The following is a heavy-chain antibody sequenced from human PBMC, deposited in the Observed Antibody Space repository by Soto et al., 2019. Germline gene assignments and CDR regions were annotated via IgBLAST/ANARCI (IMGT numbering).Heavy chain of an antibody. CDR1: GFTFSSYG. V-gene: IGHV3-33*01. J-gene: IGHJ4*02. Sequence: QVQLVESGGGVVQPGRSLRLSCAASGFTFSSYGMHWVRQAPGKGLEWVAVIWYDGSNKYYADSVKGRFTISRDNSKNTLYLQMNSRRAEDTVVFYCARDYDYGDYLVNYWGRGTLVTVS. D-gene: IGHD4-17*01. CDR2: IWYDGSNK. CDR3: ARDYDYGDYLVNY.